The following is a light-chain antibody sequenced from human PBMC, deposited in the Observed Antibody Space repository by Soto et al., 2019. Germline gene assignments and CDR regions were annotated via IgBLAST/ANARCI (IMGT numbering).Light chain of an antibody. V-gene: IGLV1-40*01. Sequence: QAVVTQPPSVSGAPGQWVTISCTGSSSSIGAGFDVHWYQQLPGRAPRVLIYGNNKRPSGVPDRFSASKSGTSASLAIAGLQAEDEADYYCQSCDSTRSVVFGGGTKLTVL. J-gene: IGLJ2*01. CDR3: QSCDSTRSVV. CDR1: SSSIGAGFD. CDR2: GNN.